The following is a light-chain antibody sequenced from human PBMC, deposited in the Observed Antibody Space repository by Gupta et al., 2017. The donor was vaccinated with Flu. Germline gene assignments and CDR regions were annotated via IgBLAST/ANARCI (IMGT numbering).Light chain of an antibody. Sequence: DFQMTQSPSSRSASVGDSVILTCRASQSVGNSLGWYQQKPEKAPKSLIYGASCLQDGVPPRISGSGVGTEFTITISSRQQDEFGADYCRQYREYPITFGQGTRLEIK. J-gene: IGKJ5*01. CDR3: RQYREYPIT. V-gene: IGKV1D-16*01. CDR2: GAS. CDR1: QSVGNS.